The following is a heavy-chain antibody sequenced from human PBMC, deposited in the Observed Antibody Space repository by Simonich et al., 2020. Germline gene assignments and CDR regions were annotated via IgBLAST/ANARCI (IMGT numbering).Heavy chain of an antibody. J-gene: IGHJ3*02. CDR3: ANDLGERITMIVVVIDAFDI. D-gene: IGHD3-22*01. Sequence: GGGLVQPGGSLRLSCAASGFTFSSYAMSWVRQAQGKGLEWVSAISGSGGSTYDADSVKGRFTISRDNSKNTLDLQMNSLRAEDTAVYYCANDLGERITMIVVVIDAFDIWGQGTMVTVSS. V-gene: IGHV3-23*01. CDR2: ISGSGGST. CDR1: GFTFSSYA.